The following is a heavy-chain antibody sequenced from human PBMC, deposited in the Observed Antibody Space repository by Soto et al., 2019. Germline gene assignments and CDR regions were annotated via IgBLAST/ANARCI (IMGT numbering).Heavy chain of an antibody. Sequence: ASVKVSCKASGYTFTSYDINWVRQATGQGLEWMGWMNPNSGNTGYAQKFQGRVTMTRNTSISTAYMELSSLRSEDTAVYYCARSDVVPAATSYYYYYYYMDVWGKGTTVTVSS. V-gene: IGHV1-8*01. CDR2: MNPNSGNT. CDR1: GYTFTSYD. CDR3: ARSDVVPAATSYYYYYYYMDV. D-gene: IGHD2-2*01. J-gene: IGHJ6*03.